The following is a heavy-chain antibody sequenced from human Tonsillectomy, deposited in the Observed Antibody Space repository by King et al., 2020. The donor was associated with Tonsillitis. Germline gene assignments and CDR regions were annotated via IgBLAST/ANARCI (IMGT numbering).Heavy chain of an antibody. J-gene: IGHJ4*02. D-gene: IGHD3-10*01. CDR3: AKGVLVWFGELLDFFDY. V-gene: IGHV3-23*04. CDR1: VFTFSNYA. Sequence: VQLVESGRGLVQPGGSLRLYCAASVFTFSNYAMSWVRQAPGKGLEWVSAISGSGGSTYYADSVKGRFTISRDNSKNMLSLQMKSLGAEDTAVYYCAKGVLVWFGELLDFFDYWGQGTLVTVSS. CDR2: ISGSGGST.